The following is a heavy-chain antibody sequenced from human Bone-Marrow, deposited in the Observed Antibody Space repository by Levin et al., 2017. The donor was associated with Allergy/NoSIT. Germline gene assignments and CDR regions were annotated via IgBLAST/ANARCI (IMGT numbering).Heavy chain of an antibody. V-gene: IGHV4-39*02. D-gene: IGHD2-2*01. CDR2: VYSSGTT. CDR3: ARHACPMCGFHP. J-gene: IGHJ5*02. CDR1: GASFNSLNHY. Sequence: PSETLSLTCTVSGASFNSLNHYWGWIRQPPGKGLEWIGSVYSSGTTYYNPALTSRVTISVDTSSNHFSLKLRSVTAGDTAIYYCARHACPMCGFHPWGQGTLVTVSS.